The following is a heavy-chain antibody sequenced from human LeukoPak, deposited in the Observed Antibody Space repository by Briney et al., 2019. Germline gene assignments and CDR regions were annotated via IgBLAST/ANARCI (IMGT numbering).Heavy chain of an antibody. Sequence: ASVKVSCKASGYTFTSYGISWVRQATGQGLEWMGWMNPNSGNTGYAQKFQGRVTMTRNTSISTAYMELSSLRSEDTAVYYCARDKIGYCSSTSCYYYYYMDVWGKGTTVTISS. CDR3: ARDKIGYCSSTSCYYYYYMDV. J-gene: IGHJ6*03. CDR2: MNPNSGNT. D-gene: IGHD2-2*01. CDR1: GYTFTSYG. V-gene: IGHV1-8*02.